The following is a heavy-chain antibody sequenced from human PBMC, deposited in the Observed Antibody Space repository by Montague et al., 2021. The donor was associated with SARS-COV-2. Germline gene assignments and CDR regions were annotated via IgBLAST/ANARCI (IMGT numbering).Heavy chain of an antibody. CDR3: ARAANILSGFYDHPFEY. D-gene: IGHD3-9*01. CDR2: IYDSDTT. V-gene: IGHV4-61*01. J-gene: IGHJ4*02. CDR1: GGSVISDTYS. Sequence: SETLSLTCTVSGGSVISDTYSWSWIRQPPGKGLEWIAYIYDSDTTNNNPSFWSRVSMSSDRSKNQFSLKLTSVTPTDTAMYYCARAANILSGFYDHPFEYWGQGILVTGSS.